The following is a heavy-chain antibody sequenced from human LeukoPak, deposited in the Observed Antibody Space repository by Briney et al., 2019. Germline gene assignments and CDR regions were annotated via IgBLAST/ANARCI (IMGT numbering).Heavy chain of an antibody. CDR1: GGSTSSSSYY. V-gene: IGHV4-39*02. J-gene: IGHJ6*03. CDR2: IYYSGST. CDR3: AREYSGYDFKVGYYYYMDV. Sequence: SETLSLTCTVSGGSTSSSSYYWGWIRQPPGKGLEWIGSIYYSGSTYYNPSLKSRVTISVDTSKNQFSLKLSSVTAADTAVYYCAREYSGYDFKVGYYYYMDVWGKGTTVTVSS. D-gene: IGHD5-12*01.